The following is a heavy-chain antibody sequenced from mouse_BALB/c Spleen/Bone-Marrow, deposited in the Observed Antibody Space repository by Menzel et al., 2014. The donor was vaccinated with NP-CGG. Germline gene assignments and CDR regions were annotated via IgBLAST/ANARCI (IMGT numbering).Heavy chain of an antibody. CDR2: IYPGDGDT. CDR3: ARDSGAMDY. J-gene: IGHJ4*01. V-gene: IGHV1-80*01. CDR1: GYAFSSHW. D-gene: IGHD3-1*01. Sequence: VKLMESGAELVRPGPSVKISCKASGYAFSSHWMNWVKQRPGQGLEWIGQIYPGDGDTNYNGKFKGKATRTADKSSSTANMQHSSLTSEDSAVYFCARDSGAMDYWGQGTSVTVSS.